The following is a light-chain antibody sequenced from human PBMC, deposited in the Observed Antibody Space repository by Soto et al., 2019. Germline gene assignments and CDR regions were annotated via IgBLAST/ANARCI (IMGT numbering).Light chain of an antibody. J-gene: IGKJ4*01. CDR3: QQRSNCPLT. CDR2: DAS. CDR1: QSVSSY. Sequence: EIVLTQSPATLSLSPGERATLSCRASQSVSSYLAWYQQKPGQAPRLLIYDASSRDTGIPARFSGSGSGTDFTLTISSLEPEDFAVYYCQQRSNCPLTFGGGTKVEIK. V-gene: IGKV3-11*01.